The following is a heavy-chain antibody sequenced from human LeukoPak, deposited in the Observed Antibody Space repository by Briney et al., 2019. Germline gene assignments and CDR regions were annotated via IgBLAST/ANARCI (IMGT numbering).Heavy chain of an antibody. V-gene: IGHV3-74*01. CDR2: INSIGSST. J-gene: IGHJ4*02. CDR3: ARDLDTAKVTGFS. CDR1: GFTFSTYW. D-gene: IGHD5-18*01. Sequence: GGSLRLSCAASGFTFSTYWMHWVRQAPGKGLVRVSRINSIGSSTHYADSVKGRFTISRDNAKNTLYLRMNSLRAEDTAVYYCARDLDTAKVTGFSWGQGTLVTVSS.